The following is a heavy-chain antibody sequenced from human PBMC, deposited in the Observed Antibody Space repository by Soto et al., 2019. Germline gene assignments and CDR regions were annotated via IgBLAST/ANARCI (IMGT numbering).Heavy chain of an antibody. CDR1: GFTFSNYA. Sequence: GGSLRLSCAASGFTFSNYAMSWVRQAPEKGLEWVSTISGTGGTTYYADSVKGRFTISRDNSKNTLYLQMNSLRAEDTAVYYCAKGYCSSTSCYLNWFDPWGQGTLVTVSS. CDR3: AKGYCSSTSCYLNWFDP. CDR2: ISGTGGTT. D-gene: IGHD2-2*01. V-gene: IGHV3-23*01. J-gene: IGHJ5*02.